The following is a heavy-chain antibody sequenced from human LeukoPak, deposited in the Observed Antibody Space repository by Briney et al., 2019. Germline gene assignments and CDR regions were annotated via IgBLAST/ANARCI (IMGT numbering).Heavy chain of an antibody. V-gene: IGHV3-33*06. CDR1: GFTFSSYG. D-gene: IGHD3-22*01. CDR3: AKDTDGGYYYEFEGYYFDY. Sequence: PGGSLRLSCAASGFTFSSYGMHWVRQAPGKGLEWEAVIWYDGSNKYYADSVKGRFTISRDNSKNTLYLQMNSLRAEHTAVYYCAKDTDGGYYYEFEGYYFDYWGQGTLVTVSS. J-gene: IGHJ4*02. CDR2: IWYDGSNK.